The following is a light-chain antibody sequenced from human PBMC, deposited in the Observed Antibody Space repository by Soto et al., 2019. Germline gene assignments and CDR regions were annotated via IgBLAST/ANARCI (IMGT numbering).Light chain of an antibody. CDR2: GAS. Sequence: EIEMTQSPVTLSVSPGERASLSCRASQSISTNLAWYQRKPGQAPRLLIFGASIRATGIPARFSGSGSGTEFTLTISSLQSEDFAVYYCQHYNGWPPWTFGQGTKVEIK. CDR3: QHYNGWPPWT. CDR1: QSISTN. V-gene: IGKV3-15*01. J-gene: IGKJ1*01.